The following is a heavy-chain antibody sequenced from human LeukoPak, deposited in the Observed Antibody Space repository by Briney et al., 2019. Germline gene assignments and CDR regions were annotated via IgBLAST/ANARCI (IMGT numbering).Heavy chain of an antibody. Sequence: GGSLRLSCVTSGFTLSDYYMSWIRQAPGKGLKWVSYSSLTGRTVYYSDSVKGRFTVSRDNAKTSLYLQMNSLRAEDTAVYYCARDLSGVTGYTYGRGIDYWGQGTLVTVSS. CDR3: ARDLSGVTGYTYGRGIDY. CDR1: GFTLSDYY. V-gene: IGHV3-11*04. CDR2: SSLTGRTV. D-gene: IGHD5-18*01. J-gene: IGHJ4*02.